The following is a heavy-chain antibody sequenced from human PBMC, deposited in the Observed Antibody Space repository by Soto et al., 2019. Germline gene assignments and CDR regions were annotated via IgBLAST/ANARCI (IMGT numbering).Heavy chain of an antibody. Sequence: GASVKVSCKASGHTFTSYYMHWVRQAPGQGLEWMGIINPSGGSTSYAQKFQGRVTMTRDTSTSTVYMELSSLRSEDTAVYYCARVWRLWFGDPEAFYIWSRVTMVTVSS. CDR3: ARVWRLWFGDPEAFYI. D-gene: IGHD3-10*01. J-gene: IGHJ3*02. CDR1: GHTFTSYY. CDR2: INPSGGST. V-gene: IGHV1-46*01.